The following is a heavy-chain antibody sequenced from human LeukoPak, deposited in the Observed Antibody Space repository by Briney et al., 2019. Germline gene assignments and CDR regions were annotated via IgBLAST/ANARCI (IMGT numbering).Heavy chain of an antibody. V-gene: IGHV3-15*01. J-gene: IGHJ4*02. CDR3: TTPRHDYGDYGGGY. CDR2: IKSKTDGGTT. Sequence: PGGSLRLPCAASGFPFSNAWMSWVRQAPGKGLEWVCRIKSKTDGGTTDYAAPVKGRFTISRDDSKNTLYLQMNSLKTEDTAVYYCTTPRHDYGDYGGGYWGQGTLVTVSS. CDR1: GFPFSNAW. D-gene: IGHD4-17*01.